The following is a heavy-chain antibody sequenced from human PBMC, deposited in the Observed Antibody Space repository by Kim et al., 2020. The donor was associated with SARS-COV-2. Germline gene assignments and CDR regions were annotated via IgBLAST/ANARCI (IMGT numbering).Heavy chain of an antibody. CDR1: GGSITTTNW. CDR3: ARIVLRAFDS. V-gene: IGHV4-4*02. CDR2: IYHTGTT. D-gene: IGHD2-2*01. J-gene: IGHJ4*02. Sequence: SETLSLTCAVSGGSITTTNWWSWVRQPPGKGLEWIGEIYHTGTTNYDPSLKSRVTISVDKSKSQFSLNLSSVTAADTAIYYCARIVLRAFDSWGQGTLV.